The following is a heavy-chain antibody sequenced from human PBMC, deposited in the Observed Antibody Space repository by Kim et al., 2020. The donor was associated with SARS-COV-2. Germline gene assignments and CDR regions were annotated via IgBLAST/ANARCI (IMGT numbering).Heavy chain of an antibody. CDR3: TKDRAAAGPDV. CDR1: GFNFGDYY. D-gene: IGHD6-13*01. Sequence: GGSLRLSCAASGFNFGDYYMSWIRQAPGKGLQWVSYISNSGDTIFYADSVKGRFTISRDNAKNSLYLQMNNLGAEDTAVYYCTKDRAAAGPDVWRQGTQVTV. V-gene: IGHV3-11*01. CDR2: ISNSGDTI. J-gene: IGHJ4*02.